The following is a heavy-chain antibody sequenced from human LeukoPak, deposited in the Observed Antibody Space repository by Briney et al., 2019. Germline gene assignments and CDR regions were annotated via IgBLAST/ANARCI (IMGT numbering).Heavy chain of an antibody. Sequence: ASVKVSCKASGYSFTRNAIHWVRQAPGQRLEWMGWIDSDKGNTKYSQEFQGRVTFTRDTSASTVYMELSGLRSEDMAIYYCARGYSNGWYHDYWGQGTPVIVSS. V-gene: IGHV1-3*03. J-gene: IGHJ4*02. CDR1: GYSFTRNA. CDR3: ARGYSNGWYHDY. D-gene: IGHD6-19*01. CDR2: IDSDKGNT.